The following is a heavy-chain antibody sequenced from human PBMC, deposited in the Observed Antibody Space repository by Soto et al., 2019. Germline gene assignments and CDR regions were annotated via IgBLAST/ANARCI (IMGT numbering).Heavy chain of an antibody. V-gene: IGHV2-5*02. CDR1: GFSLSTSGVS. D-gene: IGHD2-21*02. Sequence: QITLKESGPTLVKPTQTLTLTCTFSGFSLSTSGVSVGWIRQPPGKALEWLARIYWDDDKRYSPSLKSRLTLTKDTSKNQVVLRMTNMDPVDTATYYCAHSRCGGDCLQSYPSHYYYGMDVWGQGTTVTVSS. CDR2: IYWDDDK. J-gene: IGHJ6*02. CDR3: AHSRCGGDCLQSYPSHYYYGMDV.